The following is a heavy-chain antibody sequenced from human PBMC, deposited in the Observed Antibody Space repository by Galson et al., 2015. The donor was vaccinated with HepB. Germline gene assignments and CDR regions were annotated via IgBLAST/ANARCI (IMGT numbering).Heavy chain of an antibody. J-gene: IGHJ6*02. V-gene: IGHV6-1*01. CDR3: ARDSPLLEWLFAPYYYYYGMDV. CDR1: GDSVSSNSAA. CDR2: TYYRSKWYN. D-gene: IGHD3-3*02. Sequence: CAISGDSVSSNSAAWNWIRQSPSRGLEWLGRTYYRSKWYNDYAVSVKSRITINPDTSKNQFSLQLNPVTPEDTAVYYCARDSPLLEWLFAPYYYYYGMDVWGQGTTVTVSS.